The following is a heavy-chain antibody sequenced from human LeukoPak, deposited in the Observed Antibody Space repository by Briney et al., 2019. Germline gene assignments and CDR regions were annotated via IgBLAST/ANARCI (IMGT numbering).Heavy chain of an antibody. CDR1: GGTFSSYA. Sequence: ASVKVSCKASGGTFSSYAISWVRQAPGQGLEWMGGIIPIFGTANYAQKFQGRVTITADESTSTAYMELSSLRSEDTAVYYCARVSYYYDSSGYYRSPYYYYMDVWGKGTTVTISS. J-gene: IGHJ6*03. CDR3: ARVSYYYDSSGYYRSPYYYYMDV. CDR2: IIPIFGTA. D-gene: IGHD3-22*01. V-gene: IGHV1-69*13.